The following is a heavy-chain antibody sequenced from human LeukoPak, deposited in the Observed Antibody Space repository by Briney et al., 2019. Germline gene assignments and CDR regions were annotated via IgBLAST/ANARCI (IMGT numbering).Heavy chain of an antibody. CDR3: ARSPTVTKRAARRVSAGYYYYYYMDV. D-gene: IGHD6-6*01. J-gene: IGHJ6*03. Sequence: ASVKVSCKASGYTFTGYYMHWVRQAPGQGLEWMGWINPNSGGTNYAQEFQGRVTMTRNTSISTAYMELSSLRSEDTAVYYCARSPTVTKRAARRVSAGYYYYYYMDVWGKGTTVTVSS. CDR1: GYTFTGYY. CDR2: INPNSGGT. V-gene: IGHV1-2*02.